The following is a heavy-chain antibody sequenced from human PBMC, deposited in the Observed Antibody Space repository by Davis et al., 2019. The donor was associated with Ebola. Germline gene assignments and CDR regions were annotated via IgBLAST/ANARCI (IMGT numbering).Heavy chain of an antibody. CDR3: ARDRTTMVRGVLIEDYYYGLDV. CDR1: GYTFTSYG. J-gene: IGHJ6*02. CDR2: ISAYNGNT. D-gene: IGHD3-10*01. V-gene: IGHV1-18*04. Sequence: ASVKVSCKASGYTFTSYGISWVRQAPGQGLEWMGWISAYNGNTNYAQKLQGRVTMTTDTSTSTAHMELRSLRSDDTAVYYCARDRTTMVRGVLIEDYYYGLDVWGQGSTVTVSS.